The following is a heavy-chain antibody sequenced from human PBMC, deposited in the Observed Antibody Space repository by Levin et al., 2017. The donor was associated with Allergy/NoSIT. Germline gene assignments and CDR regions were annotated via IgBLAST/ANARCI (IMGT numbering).Heavy chain of an antibody. V-gene: IGHV5-51*01. CDR1: GYSFTSYW. CDR2: IYPGDSDT. D-gene: IGHD2-2*01. Sequence: MSGGSLRLSCKGSGYSFTSYWIGWVRQMPGKGLEWMGIIYPGDSDTRYSPSFQGQVTISADKSISTAYLQWSSLKASDTAMYYCAKASSGQYQLLWVGWFDPWGQGTLVTVSS. J-gene: IGHJ5*02. CDR3: AKASSGQYQLLWVGWFDP.